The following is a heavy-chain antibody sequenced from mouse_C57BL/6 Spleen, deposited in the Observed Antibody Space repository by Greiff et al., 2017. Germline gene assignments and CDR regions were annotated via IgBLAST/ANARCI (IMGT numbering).Heavy chain of an antibody. D-gene: IGHD4-1*01. J-gene: IGHJ2*01. CDR1: GYTFTDYE. Sequence: QVQLQQSGAELVRPGASVTLSCKASGYTFTDYEMHWVKQTPVHGLEWIGAIDPETGGTAYNQKFKGKAILTADKSSSTAYMELRSLTSEDSAVYYCTRTNWDRYYFDDWGQGTTLTVSS. CDR2: IDPETGGT. CDR3: TRTNWDRYYFDD. V-gene: IGHV1-15*01.